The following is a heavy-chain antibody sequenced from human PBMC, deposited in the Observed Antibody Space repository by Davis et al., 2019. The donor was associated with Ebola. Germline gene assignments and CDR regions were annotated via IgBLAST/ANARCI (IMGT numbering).Heavy chain of an antibody. CDR3: AREEFYESDGHWFDP. D-gene: IGHD3-3*01. CDR1: GGSFSSYY. Sequence: PSETLSLTCAVYGGSFSSYYWSWIRQPAGKGLEWIGRIYTSGSTNYNPSLKSRVTISVDTSKNQFSLKLSSVTAADTAVYYCAREEFYESDGHWFDPWGQGTLVTVSS. CDR2: IYTSGST. J-gene: IGHJ5*02. V-gene: IGHV4-4*07.